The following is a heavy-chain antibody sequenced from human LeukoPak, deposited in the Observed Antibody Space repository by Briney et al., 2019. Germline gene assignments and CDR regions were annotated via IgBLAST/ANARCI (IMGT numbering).Heavy chain of an antibody. CDR3: ARHDYGDYFHFSVDY. D-gene: IGHD4-17*01. CDR2: ISGSGGST. J-gene: IGHJ4*02. CDR1: GFTFSSYA. V-gene: IGHV3-23*01. Sequence: PGGSLRLSCAASGFTFSSYAMSWVRQAPGKGLEWVSAISGSGGSTYYADSVKGRFTISRDNSKNTLYLQMNSLRAEDTAVYYCARHDYGDYFHFSVDYWGQGTLVTVSS.